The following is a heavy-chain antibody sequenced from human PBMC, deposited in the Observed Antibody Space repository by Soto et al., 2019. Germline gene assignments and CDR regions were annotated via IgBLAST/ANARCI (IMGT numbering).Heavy chain of an antibody. D-gene: IGHD3-22*01. CDR2: INAGNGNT. CDR1: GYTFTSYA. J-gene: IGHJ6*02. V-gene: IGHV1-3*01. Sequence: GASVKVSCKASGYTFTSYAMHWVRQAPGQRLEWVGWINAGNGNTKYSQKFQGRVTITRDTSASTAYMELSSLRSEDTAVYYCAREDSSGYYYYYYGMDFWGQGTTVTVSS. CDR3: AREDSSGYYYYYYGMDF.